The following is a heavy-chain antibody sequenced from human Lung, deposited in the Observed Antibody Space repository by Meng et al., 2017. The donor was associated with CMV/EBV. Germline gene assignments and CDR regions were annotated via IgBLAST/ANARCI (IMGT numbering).Heavy chain of an antibody. J-gene: IGHJ4*02. CDR2: IYSNNNT. D-gene: IGHD1-26*01. V-gene: IGHV3-53*01. CDR3: ARVVGLHFDY. Sequence: GGSXRLSCAASGLSVSSKYMSWVRQAPGKGLEWVSVIYSNNNTYYADSVKGRFTISRDNSKNTLYFQMNSLRAEDTAVYYCARVVGLHFDYWRQGTLVTVSS. CDR1: GLSVSSKY.